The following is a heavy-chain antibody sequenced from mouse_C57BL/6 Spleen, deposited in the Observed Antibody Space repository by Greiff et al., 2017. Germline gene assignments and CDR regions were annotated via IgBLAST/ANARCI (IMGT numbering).Heavy chain of an antibody. CDR3: ARRSDGNYDY. D-gene: IGHD2-1*01. J-gene: IGHJ2*01. CDR2: IYPSDSET. Sequence: QVQLQQSGAELVRPGSSVKLSCKASGYTFTSYWMDWVKQRPGQGLEWIGNIYPSDSETHYNQKFKDKATLTVDKSASTAYMQLSSLTSEDSAVYYCARRSDGNYDYWGQGTTLTVSS. CDR1: GYTFTSYW. V-gene: IGHV1-61*01.